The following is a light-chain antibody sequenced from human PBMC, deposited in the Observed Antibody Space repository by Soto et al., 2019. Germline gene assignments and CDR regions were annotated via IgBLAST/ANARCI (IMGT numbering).Light chain of an antibody. Sequence: EIVLTQSPGTLSLSPGERATLSCWASQSISSNYLAWYQQKPGQAPRLLIYGASNRVAGIPDRFSGSGSGTDITLTISKLEPEDFAVYYCQQYGSSPWTFGKGTKVEIK. CDR2: GAS. CDR3: QQYGSSPWT. CDR1: QSISSNY. J-gene: IGKJ1*01. V-gene: IGKV3-20*01.